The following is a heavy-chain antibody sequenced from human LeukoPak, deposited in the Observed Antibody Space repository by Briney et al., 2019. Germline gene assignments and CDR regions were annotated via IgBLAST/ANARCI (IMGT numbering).Heavy chain of an antibody. CDR1: GYTFTSHG. V-gene: IGHV1-18*01. CDR3: ARDGRCSGGSCYSEAFDI. Sequence: ASVKVSCKASGYTFTSHGISWVRQAPGQGLEWMGWISTYNGNTNYAQKLQGRVTMTTHTSTTTAYMELRSLRSDDTAVYYCARDGRCSGGSCYSEAFDIWGQGTMVTVSS. J-gene: IGHJ3*02. CDR2: ISTYNGNT. D-gene: IGHD2-15*01.